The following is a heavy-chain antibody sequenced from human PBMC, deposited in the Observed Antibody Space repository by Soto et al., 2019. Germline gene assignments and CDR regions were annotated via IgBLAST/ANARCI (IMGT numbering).Heavy chain of an antibody. CDR2: IYYSGST. D-gene: IGHD5-18*01. V-gene: IGHV4-59*01. J-gene: IGHJ6*02. CDR3: AKGGYLSGMDV. Sequence: SETLSLTCTVSGGSISSYYWSWIRQPPGKGLEWIGYIYYSGSTNYNPSLKSRVTISVDTSKNQFSLKLSSVTAADTAVYYCAKGGYLSGMDVWGQGTTVTVSS. CDR1: GGSISSYY.